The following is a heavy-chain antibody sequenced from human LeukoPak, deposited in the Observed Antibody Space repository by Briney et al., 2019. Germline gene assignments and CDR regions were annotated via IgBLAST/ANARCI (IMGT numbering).Heavy chain of an antibody. V-gene: IGHV4-61*02. Sequence: SETLSLTCTVSGGSISSGSYYWSWIRQPAGKGLEWIGRIYTSGRTNYNPSLKSRVTISVDTSKNQFSLKLSSVTAADTAVYYCARDYGDYEPGRHHYYYYYMDVWGKGTTVTVSS. CDR1: GGSISSGSYY. D-gene: IGHD4-17*01. CDR2: IYTSGRT. J-gene: IGHJ6*03. CDR3: ARDYGDYEPGRHHYYYYYMDV.